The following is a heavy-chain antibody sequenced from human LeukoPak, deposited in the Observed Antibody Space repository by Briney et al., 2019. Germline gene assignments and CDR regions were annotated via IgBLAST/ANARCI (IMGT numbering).Heavy chain of an antibody. CDR2: INPSGGST. Sequence: ASVKVSCKASGYTLTSYYMHWVRQAPGQGLEWMGIINPSGGSTNYAQKFQGRVTMTRDMSTRTVYMELSSLRFEDTAVYCCANQEWLRFNLNAFDIWGQGTMVTVSS. D-gene: IGHD5-12*01. CDR3: ANQEWLRFNLNAFDI. CDR1: GYTLTSYY. J-gene: IGHJ3*02. V-gene: IGHV1-46*01.